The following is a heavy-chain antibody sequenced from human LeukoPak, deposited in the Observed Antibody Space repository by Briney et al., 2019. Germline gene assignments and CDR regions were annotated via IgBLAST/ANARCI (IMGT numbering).Heavy chain of an antibody. V-gene: IGHV3-21*04. J-gene: IGHJ4*02. CDR2: ISSNYI. CDR3: AKDIAAAAVYYFDY. D-gene: IGHD6-13*01. CDR1: GFTFSTYS. Sequence: KPGGSLRLSCAASGFTFSTYSMNWVRQAPGKGLECVSFISSNYIYYADSVKGRFTISRDNSKNTLYLQMNSLRADDTAVYYCAKDIAAAAVYYFDYWGQGTLVTVSS.